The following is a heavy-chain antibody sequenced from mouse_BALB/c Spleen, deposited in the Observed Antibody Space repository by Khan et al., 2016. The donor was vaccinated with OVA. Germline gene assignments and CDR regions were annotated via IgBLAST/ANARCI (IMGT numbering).Heavy chain of an antibody. V-gene: IGHV3-8*02. CDR1: GDSITSGS. Sequence: EVKLEESGPSLVKPSQTLSLTCSVTGDSITSGSWSWIRKFPGNKLEYMGYMIYSGNTYYNPSLKSRISITRHTSKNQYYLQLNSVTTEDTATYYCARSTYRYAFAYWGQGTLVTVSA. D-gene: IGHD2-14*01. CDR2: MIYSGNT. J-gene: IGHJ3*01. CDR3: ARSTYRYAFAY.